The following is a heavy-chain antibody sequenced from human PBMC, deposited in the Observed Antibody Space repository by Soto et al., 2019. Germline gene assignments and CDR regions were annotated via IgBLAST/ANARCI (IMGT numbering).Heavy chain of an antibody. V-gene: IGHV3-11*01. Sequence: QVQLVESGGGLVKPGGSLRLSCAASGFSFSDYYMSWIRQAPGKGLEWVSYISSSGSTIYYADSGKGRFTVSRDNAKDSLWLQVNSLRAEDTAVYYCARNGYCSRGACSYGVDVWGQGTTVTVSS. CDR1: GFSFSDYY. CDR2: ISSSGSTI. J-gene: IGHJ6*02. D-gene: IGHD2-15*01. CDR3: ARNGYCSRGACSYGVDV.